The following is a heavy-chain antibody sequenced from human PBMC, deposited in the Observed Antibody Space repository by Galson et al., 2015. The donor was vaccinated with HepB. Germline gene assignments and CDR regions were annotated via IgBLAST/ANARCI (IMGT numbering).Heavy chain of an antibody. CDR1: GFTFSNAW. J-gene: IGHJ4*02. D-gene: IGHD6-19*01. CDR2: IKSKTDGGTT. CDR3: TTDIESGYSSPTY. Sequence: SLRLSCAASGFTFSNAWMSWVRQAPGKGLEWVGRIKSKTDGGTTDYAAPVKGRFTISRDDSKNTLYLQMNSLKTEDTAVYYCTTDIESGYSSPTYWGQGTLVTVSS. V-gene: IGHV3-15*01.